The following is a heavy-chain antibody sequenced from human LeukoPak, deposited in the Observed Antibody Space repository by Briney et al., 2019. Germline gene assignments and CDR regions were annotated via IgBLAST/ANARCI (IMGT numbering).Heavy chain of an antibody. Sequence: ASVKVSCKASGYTFTSYDFNWVRQATGQRPEWMGWMSPNSGDTGYAQKFQDRVTMTRNTSISTAYMELSSLRSDDTAVYYCARGPPNWGYGYWGPGTLVTVSS. CDR3: ARGPPNWGYGY. J-gene: IGHJ4*02. CDR2: MSPNSGDT. CDR1: GYTFTSYD. D-gene: IGHD7-27*01. V-gene: IGHV1-8*01.